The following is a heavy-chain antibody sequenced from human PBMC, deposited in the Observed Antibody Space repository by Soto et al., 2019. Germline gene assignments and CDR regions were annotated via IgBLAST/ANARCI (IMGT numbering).Heavy chain of an antibody. CDR2: IFWDDDK. Sequence: QITLKESGPTLVKPTQTLTLTCSFSGFSLRTSGVGVGWIRQPPGKALEWLALIFWDDDKRYNPSLKRRLTITKDTSDNQVVLTMTNTGPVDTATYYCAHRLEISGAEFDYWGQGTLVTVSS. V-gene: IGHV2-5*02. CDR3: AHRLEISGAEFDY. CDR1: GFSLRTSGVG. D-gene: IGHD5-12*01. J-gene: IGHJ4*02.